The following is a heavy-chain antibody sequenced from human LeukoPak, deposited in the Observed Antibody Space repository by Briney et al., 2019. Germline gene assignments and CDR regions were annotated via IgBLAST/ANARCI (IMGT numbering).Heavy chain of an antibody. V-gene: IGHV4-34*01. CDR2: INHSGST. Sequence: SETLSLTCAVYGGSFSGYYWSWIRQPPGKGLEWIGEINHSGSTNYNPSLKSRVTISVDTSKNQFSLKLSSVTAADTAVYYCARKSWVAGFDYWGQGTVVSVCS. J-gene: IGHJ4*02. CDR1: GGSFSGYY. D-gene: IGHD6-19*01. CDR3: ARKSWVAGFDY.